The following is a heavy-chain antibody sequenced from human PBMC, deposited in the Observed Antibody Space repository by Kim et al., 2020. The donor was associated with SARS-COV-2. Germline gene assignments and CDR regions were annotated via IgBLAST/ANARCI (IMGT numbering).Heavy chain of an antibody. Sequence: GGSLRLSCAASGFTFDDYAMHWVRQAPGKGLEWVSGISWNSGSIGYADSVKGRFTISRDNAKNSLYLQMNSLRAEDTALYYCAKDQGLLSDSRGLVDYWGQGTLVTVS. D-gene: IGHD3-22*01. V-gene: IGHV3-9*01. CDR3: AKDQGLLSDSRGLVDY. CDR1: GFTFDDYA. CDR2: ISWNSGSI. J-gene: IGHJ4*02.